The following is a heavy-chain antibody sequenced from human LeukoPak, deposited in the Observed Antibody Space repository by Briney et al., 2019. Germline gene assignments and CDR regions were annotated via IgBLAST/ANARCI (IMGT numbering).Heavy chain of an antibody. CDR1: GGSISSSSYY. D-gene: IGHD3-22*01. Sequence: SETLSLTCTVSGGSISSSSYYWGWIRQSPGKGLEWIGSIYYSGSTYYNPSLRSRVTISVDTSKNQFSLKLSSVTTADTAVYYCARYYYDSSGYSNSDYWGQGTLVTVSS. CDR2: IYYSGST. CDR3: ARYYYDSSGYSNSDY. J-gene: IGHJ4*02. V-gene: IGHV4-39*01.